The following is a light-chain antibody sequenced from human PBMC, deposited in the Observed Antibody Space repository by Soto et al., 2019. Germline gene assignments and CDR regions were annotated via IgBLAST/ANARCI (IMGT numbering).Light chain of an antibody. CDR3: QQYDSYSSGP. CDR1: QTTSSW. Sequence: DFQMAQSPSTLAASVGDRVTITCRASQTTSSWLAWYQQKPGKAPKLLIFDASSLKTGVPSRFSGSGSGTEFTFTISNLQPDDFATYYCQQYDSYSSGPFGQGTKVDI. J-gene: IGKJ1*01. CDR2: DAS. V-gene: IGKV1-5*01.